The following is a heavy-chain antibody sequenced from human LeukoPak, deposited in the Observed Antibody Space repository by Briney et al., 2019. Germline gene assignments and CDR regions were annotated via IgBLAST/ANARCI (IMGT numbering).Heavy chain of an antibody. D-gene: IGHD3-9*01. Sequence: SETLSLTCTVSGGSISSSSYYWGWIRQPPGKGLEWIGSIYYSGSTYYNPSLKSRVTISVDTSKNQFSLKLSSVTAADTAVYYCARGKRYFDFDYWGQGTLVTVSS. V-gene: IGHV4-39*07. CDR3: ARGKRYFDFDY. CDR1: GGSISSSSYY. CDR2: IYYSGST. J-gene: IGHJ4*02.